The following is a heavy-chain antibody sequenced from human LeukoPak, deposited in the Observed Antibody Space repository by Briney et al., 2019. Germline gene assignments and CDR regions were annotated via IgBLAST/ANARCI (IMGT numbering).Heavy chain of an antibody. Sequence: SETLSLTCTVSGGSITSYYWSWIRQPPGKGLEWIGNIYYSGSTNYNPSLKSRVTISVDTSKNQFSLKLSSVTAADTAVYYCTRGSIAYYYMDVWGKGTTVTISS. D-gene: IGHD3-22*01. V-gene: IGHV4-59*01. J-gene: IGHJ6*03. CDR1: GGSITSYY. CDR3: TRGSIAYYYMDV. CDR2: IYYSGST.